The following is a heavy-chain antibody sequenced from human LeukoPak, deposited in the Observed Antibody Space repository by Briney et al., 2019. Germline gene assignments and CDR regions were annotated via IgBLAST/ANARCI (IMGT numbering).Heavy chain of an antibody. Sequence: GASVKVSCKASGGTFSSYAISWVRQAPGQGLEWMGGIIPIFGTANYAQKFQGRVTITADESTSTAYMELSSLRSEDTAVYYCARSAGATTSDWYYYYGMDVWGQGTTVTVSS. CDR2: IIPIFGTA. V-gene: IGHV1-69*13. D-gene: IGHD1-26*01. J-gene: IGHJ6*02. CDR1: GGTFSSYA. CDR3: ARSAGATTSDWYYYYGMDV.